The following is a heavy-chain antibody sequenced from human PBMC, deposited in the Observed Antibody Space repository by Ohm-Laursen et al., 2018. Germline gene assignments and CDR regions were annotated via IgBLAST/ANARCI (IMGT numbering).Heavy chain of an antibody. CDR3: ARDLGRLRWPDYYYGMDV. CDR1: GGSISSYY. Sequence: GTLSLTCSVSGGSISSYYWSWIRQPPGKGLEWIGYVYYSGSTNYNPSLKSRVTISLDTSKNQFSLKLSSVTAADTAVYYCARDLGRLRWPDYYYGMDVWGQGTTVTVSS. D-gene: IGHD4-23*01. CDR2: VYYSGST. V-gene: IGHV4-59*01. J-gene: IGHJ6*02.